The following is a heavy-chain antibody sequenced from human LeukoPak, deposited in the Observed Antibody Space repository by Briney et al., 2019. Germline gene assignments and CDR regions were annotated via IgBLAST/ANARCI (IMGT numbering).Heavy chain of an antibody. CDR2: INTDGRIK. Sequence: GGSLGLSCAAPGSSFKTYAINWARQPPGKGLEYVSVINTDGRIKYYADSVKGRFTISRDNSKNTVYLQMGSLRGEDMAVYYCTRDGGSFCDFDYWGQGALVTVSS. CDR1: GSSFKTYA. V-gene: IGHV3-64*02. CDR3: TRDGGSFCDFDY. J-gene: IGHJ4*02. D-gene: IGHD1-26*01.